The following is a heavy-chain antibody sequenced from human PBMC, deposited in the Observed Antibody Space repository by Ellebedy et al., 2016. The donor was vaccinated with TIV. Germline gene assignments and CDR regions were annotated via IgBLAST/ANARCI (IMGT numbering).Heavy chain of an antibody. CDR2: ISYDGSKK. CDR1: GFTFSSCG. J-gene: IGHJ3*02. D-gene: IGHD6-25*01. CDR3: AKDLRQRLPEIAFDI. Sequence: GGSLRLXXAASGFTFSSCGMHWVRQAPGKGLEWVAVISYDGSKKSYADSVKGRFTISRDNSKNTLYLQMNGLRAEDTAVYYCAKDLRQRLPEIAFDIWGQGTMVTVSS. V-gene: IGHV3-30*18.